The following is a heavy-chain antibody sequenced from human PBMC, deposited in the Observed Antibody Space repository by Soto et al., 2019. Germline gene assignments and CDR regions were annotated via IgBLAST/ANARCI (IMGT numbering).Heavy chain of an antibody. CDR1: GYTFTSFG. CDR3: ARYGYCSGGSSVCYYYYGMDV. V-gene: IGHV1-18*01. CDR2: ISAYNGNT. Sequence: GASVKVSCKASGYTFTSFGISWVRQAPGQGLEWMGWISAYNGNTNYAQKLQGSVTMTTDTSTSTAYMELRSLRSDDTAMYYCARYGYCSGGSSVCYYYYGMDVWGQGTTVTVSS. J-gene: IGHJ6*02. D-gene: IGHD2-15*01.